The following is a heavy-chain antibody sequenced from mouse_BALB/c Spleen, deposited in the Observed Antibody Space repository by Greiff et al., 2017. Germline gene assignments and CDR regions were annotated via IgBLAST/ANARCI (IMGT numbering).Heavy chain of an antibody. D-gene: IGHD1-1*01. CDR2: ISNGGGST. Sequence: EVMLVESGGGLVQPGGSLKLSCAASGFTFSSYTMSWVRQTPEKRLEWVAYISNGGGSTYYPDTVKGRFTISRDNAKNTLYLQMSSLKSEDTAMYYCARPSYPLAYWGQGTLVTVSA. V-gene: IGHV5-12-2*01. CDR3: ARPSYPLAY. J-gene: IGHJ3*01. CDR1: GFTFSSYT.